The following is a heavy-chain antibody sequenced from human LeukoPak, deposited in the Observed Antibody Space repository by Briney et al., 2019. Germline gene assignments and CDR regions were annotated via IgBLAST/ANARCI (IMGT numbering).Heavy chain of an antibody. Sequence: PSETLSLTCTVSGGSISSGSYYWSWIRQPARKGLECIGRIYTSGSTNYNPSLKSRVTISVDTSKNQFSLKLSSVTAADTAVYCCARDGSGYDHDAFDIWGQGTMVTVSS. J-gene: IGHJ3*02. D-gene: IGHD5-12*01. CDR2: IYTSGST. CDR3: ARDGSGYDHDAFDI. V-gene: IGHV4-61*02. CDR1: GGSISSGSYY.